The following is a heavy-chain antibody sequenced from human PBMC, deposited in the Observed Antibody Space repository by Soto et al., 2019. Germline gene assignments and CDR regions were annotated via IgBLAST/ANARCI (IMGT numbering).Heavy chain of an antibody. V-gene: IGHV1-69*12. J-gene: IGHJ4*02. Sequence: QVQLVQSGAEVKKPGSSVKVSCKASGGTFSSCAISWVRQAPGQGLEWMGGIIPIFGTANYAQKFQGRVTITADESTSTAYMELSSLRSEDTAVYYCARWGQRYCSGGSCYPASFDYWGQGTLVTVSS. CDR2: IIPIFGTA. CDR1: GGTFSSCA. CDR3: ARWGQRYCSGGSCYPASFDY. D-gene: IGHD2-15*01.